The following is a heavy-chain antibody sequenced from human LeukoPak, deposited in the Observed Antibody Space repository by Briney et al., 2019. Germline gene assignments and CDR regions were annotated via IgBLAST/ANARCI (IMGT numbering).Heavy chain of an antibody. CDR1: GFTFSTYG. V-gene: IGHV3-23*01. CDR2: ISYNSGST. Sequence: GGSLRLSCAASGFTFSTYGMTWVRQAPGKGLEWVSTISYNSGSTYYADSVKGRFTISRDNAKNTLYLQMNSLRAEDTAVYYCASDLDPSPFDYWGQGTLVTVSS. CDR3: ASDLDPSPFDY. J-gene: IGHJ4*02.